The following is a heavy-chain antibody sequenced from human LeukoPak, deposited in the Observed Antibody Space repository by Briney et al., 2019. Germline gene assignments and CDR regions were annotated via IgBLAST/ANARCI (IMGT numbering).Heavy chain of an antibody. CDR3: ARGYCSSTSCPRGAY. CDR2: IYSGGST. V-gene: IGHV3-66*02. CDR1: GFTVSSNY. D-gene: IGHD2-2*01. Sequence: GGSLRLSCAASGFTVSSNYMSWVRQAPGKGLEWVPVIYSGGSTYYADSVKGRFTISRDNSKNTLYLQMNSLRAEDTAVYYCARGYCSSTSCPRGAYWGQGTLVTVSS. J-gene: IGHJ4*02.